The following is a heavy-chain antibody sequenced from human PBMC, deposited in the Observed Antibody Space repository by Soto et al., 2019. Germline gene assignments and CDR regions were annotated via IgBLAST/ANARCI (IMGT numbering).Heavy chain of an antibody. CDR2: ITPNSGDT. J-gene: IGHJ4*02. CDR3: AVETTLDY. CDR1: GYIFTGYF. D-gene: IGHD1-7*01. Sequence: ASVKVSCKTSGYIFTGYFIHWVRQTPGQGLQWMGRITPNSGDTKYGQTFQGRVTFTRDTSTSTAYMELRSLRSDDTALYYCAVETTLDYWGQGTLVTVSS. V-gene: IGHV1-2*06.